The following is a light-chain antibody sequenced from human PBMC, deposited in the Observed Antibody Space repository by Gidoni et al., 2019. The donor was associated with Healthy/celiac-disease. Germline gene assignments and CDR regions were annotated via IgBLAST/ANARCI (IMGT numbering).Light chain of an antibody. V-gene: IGKV3-20*01. CDR2: GAS. J-gene: IGKJ2*01. CDR3: QQYGSSPPYT. Sequence: EIVLTQSPGTLSLSPGERATLSCRASQSVSSSYLIWYQQKPGQAPRILIYGASSRATGIPDRFSGSGAWTDFTLTISRLEPEDFAVYYCQQYGSSPPYTFGQGTKLEIK. CDR1: QSVSSSY.